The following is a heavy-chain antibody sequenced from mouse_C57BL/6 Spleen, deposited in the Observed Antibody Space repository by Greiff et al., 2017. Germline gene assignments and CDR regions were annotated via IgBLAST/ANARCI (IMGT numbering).Heavy chain of an antibody. D-gene: IGHD1-1*01. CDR1: GYAFSSYW. Sequence: QVHVKQSGAELVKPGASVKISCKASGYAFSSYWMNWVKQRPGKGLEWIGQIYPGDGDTNYNGKFKGKATLTADKSSSTAYMQLSSLTSEDSAVYFCARWNYGSSFYWYFDVWGTGTTVTVSS. J-gene: IGHJ1*03. CDR2: IYPGDGDT. V-gene: IGHV1-80*01. CDR3: ARWNYGSSFYWYFDV.